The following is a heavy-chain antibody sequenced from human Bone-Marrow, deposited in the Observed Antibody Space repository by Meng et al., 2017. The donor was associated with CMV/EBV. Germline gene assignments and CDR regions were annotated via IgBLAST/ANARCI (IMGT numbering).Heavy chain of an antibody. CDR2: IIPILGIA. CDR1: GGTFSSYA. J-gene: IGHJ3*02. Sequence: SVNVSCKASGGTFSSYAISWVRQAPGQGLEWMGGIIPILGIANYAQKFQGRVTITADKSTSTAYMELSSLRSEDTAVYYCARDATPGGYCSGGSCYSHDAFDIWGQGTMVTVSS. D-gene: IGHD2-15*01. CDR3: ARDATPGGYCSGGSCYSHDAFDI. V-gene: IGHV1-69*10.